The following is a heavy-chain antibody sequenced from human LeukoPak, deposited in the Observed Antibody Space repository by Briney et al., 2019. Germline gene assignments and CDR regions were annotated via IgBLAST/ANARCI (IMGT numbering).Heavy chain of an antibody. D-gene: IGHD1-26*01. CDR3: ARGAEWEPTSAFDI. V-gene: IGHV1-2*02. Sequence: ASVKVSCKASGYTFTGYYMHWVRQAPGQGLEWMGWINPNSGGTNYAQKFQGRVTMTRDTSISTAYMELSRLRSDDTAVYYCARGAEWEPTSAFDIWGQGTMVTVSS. J-gene: IGHJ3*02. CDR2: INPNSGGT. CDR1: GYTFTGYY.